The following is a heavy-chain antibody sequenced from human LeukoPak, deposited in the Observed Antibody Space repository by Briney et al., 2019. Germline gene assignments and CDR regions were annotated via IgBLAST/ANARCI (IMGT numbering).Heavy chain of an antibody. CDR1: GGSISSSSYY. D-gene: IGHD3-22*01. J-gene: IGHJ4*02. CDR3: ARGSDYYDSSGYYPYFDY. Sequence: SETLSLTCTVSGGSISSSSYYWSWIRQPPGKGLEWIGEINHSGSTNYNPSLKSRVTISVDTSKNQFSLKLSSVTAADTAVYYCARGSDYYDSSGYYPYFDYWGQGTLVTVSS. CDR2: INHSGST. V-gene: IGHV4-39*07.